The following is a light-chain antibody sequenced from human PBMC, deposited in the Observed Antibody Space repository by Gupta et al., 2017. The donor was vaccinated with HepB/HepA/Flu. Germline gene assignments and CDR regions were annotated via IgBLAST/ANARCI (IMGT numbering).Light chain of an antibody. Sequence: DIQLTQSPSSLSASVGDRVTITCRASQGMRNDLAWYQQKPEKAPKRLIYDASSVKSGVPSRFSGSGYGTEFTLTIDSLQPEDFATYYCLQWNNSPRTFGQGTRVEIE. J-gene: IGKJ1*01. CDR3: LQWNNSPRT. V-gene: IGKV1-17*01. CDR2: DAS. CDR1: QGMRND.